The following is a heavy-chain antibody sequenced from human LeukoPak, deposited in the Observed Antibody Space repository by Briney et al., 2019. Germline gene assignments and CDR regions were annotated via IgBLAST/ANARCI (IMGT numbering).Heavy chain of an antibody. V-gene: IGHV1-2*02. CDR1: GYTFTGYY. J-gene: IGHJ5*02. CDR2: INPNSGGT. CDR3: AREKGRRDIVVAVAGFDP. D-gene: IGHD2-15*01. Sequence: ASVKVSCKASGYTFTGYYMHWVRQAPGQGLEWMGWINPNSGGTNYAQKFQGRATMTRDTSISTAYMELSRLRSDDTAVYYCAREKGRRDIVVAVAGFDPWGQGTLVTVSS.